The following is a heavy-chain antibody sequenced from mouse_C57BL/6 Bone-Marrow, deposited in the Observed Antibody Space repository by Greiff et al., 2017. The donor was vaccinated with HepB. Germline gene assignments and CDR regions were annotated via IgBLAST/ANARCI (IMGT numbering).Heavy chain of an antibody. CDR1: GYTFTDYN. J-gene: IGHJ4*01. D-gene: IGHD1-1*01. V-gene: IGHV1-18*01. CDR3: ARREYYEDAMDY. Sequence: EVQLQQSGPELVKPGASVKIPCKASGYTFTDYNMDWVKQSHGKSLEWIGDINPNNGGTSYDQKFKGKATLTVDKSSSTAYMELRSLTSEDTAVYYGARREYYEDAMDYWGQGTSVTVSS. CDR2: INPNNGGT.